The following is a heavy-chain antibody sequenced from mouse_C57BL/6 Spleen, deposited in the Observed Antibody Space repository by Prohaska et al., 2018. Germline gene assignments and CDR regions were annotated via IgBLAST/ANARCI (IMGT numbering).Heavy chain of an antibody. CDR2: IRLKSDNYAT. CDR1: GFTFSNYW. Sequence: GFTFSNYWMNWVRQSPEKGLEWVAQIRLKSDNYATHYAESVKGRFTISRDDSKSSVYLQMNNVRPEDTGIYYCTAPAGSSDYGGQGTTLTVSS. D-gene: IGHD1-3*01. J-gene: IGHJ2*01. CDR3: TAPAGSSDY. V-gene: IGHV6-3*01.